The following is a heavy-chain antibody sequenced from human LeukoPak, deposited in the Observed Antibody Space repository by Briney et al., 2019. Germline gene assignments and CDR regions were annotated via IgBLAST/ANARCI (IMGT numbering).Heavy chain of an antibody. CDR3: AREGAPPTTKRPKSTIRPSVGAFDI. CDR2: IYYSGST. V-gene: IGHV4-59*01. D-gene: IGHD5-12*01. Sequence: SETLSLTCTVSGGSISSYYWSWIRQPPGKGLEWIGYIYYSGSTNYNPSLTSRVTISVDTSKNQFSLKLSSVTAADTAVYYCAREGAPPTTKRPKSTIRPSVGAFDIWGQGTMVTVSS. J-gene: IGHJ3*02. CDR1: GGSISSYY.